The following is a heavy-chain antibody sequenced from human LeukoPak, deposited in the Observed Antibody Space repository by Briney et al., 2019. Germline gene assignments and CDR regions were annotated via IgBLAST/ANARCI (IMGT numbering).Heavy chain of an antibody. Sequence: SETLSLTCAVYGGSFSGYYWSWIRQPPGKGLDWIGEINHSGSTNYNPSLKSRVTISVDTSKNQFSLKLSSVTAADTAVYYCARGQGSGWYGFPNWFDPWGQGTLVTVSS. J-gene: IGHJ5*02. CDR3: ARGQGSGWYGFPNWFDP. V-gene: IGHV4-34*01. CDR2: INHSGST. CDR1: GGSFSGYY. D-gene: IGHD6-19*01.